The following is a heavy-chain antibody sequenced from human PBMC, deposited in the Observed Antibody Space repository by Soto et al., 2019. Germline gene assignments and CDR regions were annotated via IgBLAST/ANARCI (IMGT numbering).Heavy chain of an antibody. J-gene: IGHJ5*02. CDR2: INSRGSHI. CDR3: AKARSYSSGCLDP. Sequence: LRLSCAASGFKFSGYYMTWIRQAPGKGLEWVSYINSRGSHIYYADSVKGRFTISRDNAKGSLYLRLNSLRVEDAAVYYCAKARSYSSGCLDPWGQGTLVTVSS. CDR1: GFKFSGYY. D-gene: IGHD6-19*01. V-gene: IGHV3-11*01.